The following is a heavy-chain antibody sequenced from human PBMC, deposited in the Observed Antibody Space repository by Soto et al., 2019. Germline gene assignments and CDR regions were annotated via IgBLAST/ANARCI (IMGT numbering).Heavy chain of an antibody. D-gene: IGHD5-12*01. V-gene: IGHV3-23*01. Sequence: GSLILSYAASRIKFGSCGMSWVRQAPGKGLEWVASISNSGGSTWYADSVRGRFTISRDNSKKTLYLQMNSLRGEDTAKYYCAKEWTPRRSFDYWGQGTQVNVAS. CDR3: AKEWTPRRSFDY. CDR2: ISNSGGST. CDR1: RIKFGSCG. J-gene: IGHJ4*02.